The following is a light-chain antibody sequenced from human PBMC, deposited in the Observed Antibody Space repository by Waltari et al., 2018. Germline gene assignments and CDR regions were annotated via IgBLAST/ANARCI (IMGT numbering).Light chain of an antibody. J-gene: IGLJ2*01. V-gene: IGLV3-1*01. CDR1: QLGDTY. Sequence: SYELTQPPSVSFSPGQPASSPGSGDQLGDTYVCWYQQKPGHSPEVVIYQDSLRPSWIPERFSGSNSGNTATLTISGTQPVDDADYYCQAWDSGVVFGGGTKLTVL. CDR2: QDS. CDR3: QAWDSGVV.